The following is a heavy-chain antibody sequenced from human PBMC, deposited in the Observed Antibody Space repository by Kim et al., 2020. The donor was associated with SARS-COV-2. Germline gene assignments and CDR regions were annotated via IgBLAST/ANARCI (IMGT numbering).Heavy chain of an antibody. Sequence: GGSLRLSCAASGFNFANAWMNWVRQAPGKGPEWVGRIRSFFDGGTTDYAAPVKDRFTISRDNSINTLYLQMSSLTTEDIGIYYCSQDPQGKAYNYGVLGQGTTVTVSS. CDR2: IRSFFDGGTT. J-gene: IGHJ6*02. V-gene: IGHV3-15*01. D-gene: IGHD1-1*01. CDR1: GFNFANAW. CDR3: SQDPQGKAYNYGV.